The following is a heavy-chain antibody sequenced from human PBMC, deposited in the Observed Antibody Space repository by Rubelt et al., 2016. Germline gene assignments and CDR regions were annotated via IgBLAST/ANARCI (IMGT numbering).Heavy chain of an antibody. CDR3: AREVFGDYGDYVGYYDYYMDV. Sequence: GGGLVKPGGSLRLSCAASGFTFSDYYMSWIRQAPGKGLEWVSYISSSGSTIYYADSVKGRFTISRDNAKNSLYLQMNSLRAEDTAVYYCAREVFGDYGDYVGYYDYYMDVWGQGTTVTVSS. J-gene: IGHJ6*03. CDR1: GFTFSDYY. CDR2: ISSSGSTI. V-gene: IGHV3-11*04. D-gene: IGHD4-17*01.